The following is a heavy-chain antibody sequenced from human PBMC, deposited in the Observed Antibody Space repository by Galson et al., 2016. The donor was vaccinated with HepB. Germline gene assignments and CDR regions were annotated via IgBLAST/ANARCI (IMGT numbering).Heavy chain of an antibody. CDR3: ARLGEYCSGGSCCSEFDY. CDR1: GGSMSDRLYS. J-gene: IGHJ4*02. Sequence: SETLSLTCTVAGGSMSDRLYSWGWIRQPPGKGLEWIGTMYYSGNTYHNPSLKSRLTISVDTSKDQFSLKLSSVTAADTAVYYCARLGEYCSGGSCCSEFDYWGQGTLVTVSS. V-gene: IGHV4-39*01. CDR2: MYYSGNT. D-gene: IGHD2-15*01.